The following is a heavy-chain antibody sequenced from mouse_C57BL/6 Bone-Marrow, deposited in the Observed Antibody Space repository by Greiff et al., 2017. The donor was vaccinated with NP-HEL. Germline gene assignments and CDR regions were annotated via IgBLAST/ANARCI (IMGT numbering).Heavy chain of an antibody. J-gene: IGHJ2*01. Sequence: QVHVKQSGAELARPGASVKLSCKASGYTFTSYGISWVKQRTGQGLEWIGEIYPRSGNTYYNEKFKGKATLTADKSSSTAYMELRSLTSEDSAVYFCARYCYSSGHYFDYWGQGTTLTVSS. V-gene: IGHV1-81*01. D-gene: IGHD3-2*02. CDR1: GYTFTSYG. CDR3: ARYCYSSGHYFDY. CDR2: IYPRSGNT.